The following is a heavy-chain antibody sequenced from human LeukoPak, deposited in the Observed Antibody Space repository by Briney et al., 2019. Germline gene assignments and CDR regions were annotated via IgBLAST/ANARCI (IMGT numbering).Heavy chain of an antibody. Sequence: ASVKVSCEASGYTFTGYYMHWVRQAPGQGLEWMGWINPNSGGTNYAQKFQGRVTMTRDTSISTAYMELSSLRSDDTAVFYCAGSQTGDGYNPPFDYWGQGTLVTVSS. D-gene: IGHD5-24*01. J-gene: IGHJ4*02. V-gene: IGHV1-2*02. CDR1: GYTFTGYY. CDR2: INPNSGGT. CDR3: AGSQTGDGYNPPFDY.